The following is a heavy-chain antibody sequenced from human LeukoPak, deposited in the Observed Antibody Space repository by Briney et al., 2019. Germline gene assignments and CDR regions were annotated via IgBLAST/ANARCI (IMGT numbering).Heavy chain of an antibody. V-gene: IGHV3-48*03. CDR2: ISSRGGTI. J-gene: IGHJ4*02. CDR1: GFTFNNYE. Sequence: GGSLRLSCAASGFTFNNYEMNWVRQAPRKGREWISYISSRGGTIHYADSVKGRFTISRDNTKNSLYLQMNSLRAEDTAVYYCVRDRTTNTYDSWGQGTLVTVSS. D-gene: IGHD1-14*01. CDR3: VRDRTTNTYDS.